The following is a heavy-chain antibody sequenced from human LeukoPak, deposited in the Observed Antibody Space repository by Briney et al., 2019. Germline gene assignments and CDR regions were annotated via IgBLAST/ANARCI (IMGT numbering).Heavy chain of an antibody. V-gene: IGHV1-69*05. CDR2: IIPIFGTA. J-gene: IGHJ4*02. D-gene: IGHD2-2*01. CDR3: ARVDCSSSSCYELDY. CDR1: GGTFSSYA. Sequence: SVKVSCKASGGTFSSYAIRWVRQAPGQGLEWMGRIIPIFGTANYAQKFQGRVTITTDESTSTAYMELSSLRSEDTAVYYCARVDCSSSSCYELDYWGQGTLVTISS.